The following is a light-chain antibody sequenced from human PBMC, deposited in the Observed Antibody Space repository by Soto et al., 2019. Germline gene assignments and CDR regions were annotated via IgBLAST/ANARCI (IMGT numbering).Light chain of an antibody. CDR3: QVWDGSSEQQV. V-gene: IGLV3-21*04. CDR2: YDS. Sequence: SYELTQPPSVSVAPGKTATITCGGNNIGSESVHWYQQKPRQAPVLVIYYDSARPSGIPERFSGSNSGNTATLSITRVEAGDEADYFCQVWDGSSEQQVFGGGTKLTVL. CDR1: NIGSES. J-gene: IGLJ3*02.